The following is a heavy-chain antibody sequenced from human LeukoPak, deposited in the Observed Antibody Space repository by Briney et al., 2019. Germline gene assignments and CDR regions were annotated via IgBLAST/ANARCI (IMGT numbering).Heavy chain of an antibody. CDR1: GYPITSDYY. J-gene: IGHJ1*01. Sequence: SSDTLSLTCTVSGYPITSDYYWGWIRQSPARGLEWLGSISHSGNTYYDPSFKSRVTISRDTSKNQFSLKLNSVTAADTAVYYCAGISTGSCFRHWGQGTVVTVSS. CDR2: ISHSGNT. D-gene: IGHD4-17*01. CDR3: AGISTGSCFRH. V-gene: IGHV4-38-2*02.